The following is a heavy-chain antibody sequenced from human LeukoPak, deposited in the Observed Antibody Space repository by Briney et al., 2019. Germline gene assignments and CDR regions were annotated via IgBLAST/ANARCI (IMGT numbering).Heavy chain of an antibody. D-gene: IGHD3-10*01. CDR1: GFTFSSYA. J-gene: IGHJ6*02. CDR3: ARASLWFGELFFYGMDV. Sequence: PGGSLRLSCAASGFTFSSYAMHWVRQAPGKGLEWVAVISYDGSNKYYADSVKGRFTISRDNSKNTLYLQMNSLRAEDTAVYYCARASLWFGELFFYGMDVWGQGTTVTVSS. CDR2: ISYDGSNK. V-gene: IGHV3-30*04.